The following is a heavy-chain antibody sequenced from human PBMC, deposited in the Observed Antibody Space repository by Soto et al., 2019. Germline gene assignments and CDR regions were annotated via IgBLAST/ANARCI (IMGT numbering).Heavy chain of an antibody. J-gene: IGHJ5*02. Sequence: GASVKVSCKASGYTFTSYGISWVRQAPGQGLEWMGWISAYNGNTNYAQKLQGRVTMTTDTSTSTAYMELRSLRSDDTAVCYCARGSGGSGSYILYNWFDPWGQGTLVTVSS. D-gene: IGHD3-10*01. CDR3: ARGSGGSGSYILYNWFDP. CDR1: GYTFTSYG. V-gene: IGHV1-18*04. CDR2: ISAYNGNT.